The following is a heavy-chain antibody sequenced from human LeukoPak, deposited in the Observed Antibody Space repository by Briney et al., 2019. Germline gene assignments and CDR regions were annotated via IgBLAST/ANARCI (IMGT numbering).Heavy chain of an antibody. J-gene: IGHJ4*02. CDR1: GGSLSGYY. V-gene: IGHV4-34*01. CDR2: INHSGST. D-gene: IGHD4/OR15-4a*01. Sequence: PSETLSLTCAVYGGSLSGYYWSWIRQPPGKGLEWIGEINHSGSTNYNPSLKSRVTISVDTSKNQFSLELSSVTAADTAVYYCARGRPWSYNPYYFDYWGQGTLVTVSS. CDR3: ARGRPWSYNPYYFDY.